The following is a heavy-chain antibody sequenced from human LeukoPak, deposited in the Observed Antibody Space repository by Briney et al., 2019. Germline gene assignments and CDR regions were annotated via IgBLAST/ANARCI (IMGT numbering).Heavy chain of an antibody. CDR1: GGTFSSYA. CDR2: IIPIFGTA. V-gene: IGHV1-69*06. Sequence: SVKVSCKASGGTFSSYAISWVRQAPGQGREWMGSIIPIFGTANYAQKFQGRVTITADKSTSTAYMELSSLRSEDTAVYYRESHIVATKPPGLDVWGKGTTATVSS. CDR3: ESHIVATKPPGLDV. J-gene: IGHJ6*04. D-gene: IGHD5-12*01.